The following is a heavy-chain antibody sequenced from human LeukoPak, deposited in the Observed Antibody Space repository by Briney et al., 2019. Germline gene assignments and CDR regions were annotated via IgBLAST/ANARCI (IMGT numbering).Heavy chain of an antibody. V-gene: IGHV4-39*07. J-gene: IGHJ4*02. Sequence: SETLSLTCTVSGGSLSSSSYYWGWIRQPPGKGLEWIGSIYYSGSTYYNPSLKSRVTISVDTSKNQFSLKLSSVTAADTAVYYCARWSSGDYWGQGTLVTVSS. CDR3: ARWSSGDY. CDR1: GGSLSSSSYY. CDR2: IYYSGST. D-gene: IGHD3-10*01.